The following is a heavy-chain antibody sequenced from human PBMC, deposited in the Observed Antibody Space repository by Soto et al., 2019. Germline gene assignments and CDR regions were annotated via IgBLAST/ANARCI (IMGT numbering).Heavy chain of an antibody. CDR2: ISHSGST. V-gene: IGHV4-61*01. Sequence: SETLSLTCAVYGGFVSSGSYYWSWIRQPPGKGLEWIGEISHSGSTNYNPSLKSRVTISVDKSKNQFSLKLSSVTAADTAVYYCARDVTTFAFDIWGQGTMVTVSS. CDR1: GGFVSSGSYY. CDR3: ARDVTTFAFDI. D-gene: IGHD4-4*01. J-gene: IGHJ3*02.